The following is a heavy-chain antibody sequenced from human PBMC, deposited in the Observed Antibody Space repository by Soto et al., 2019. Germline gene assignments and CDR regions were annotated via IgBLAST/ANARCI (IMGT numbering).Heavy chain of an antibody. V-gene: IGHV5-10-1*01. CDR1: GYSFAGYW. Sequence: GESLKISCKGSGYSFAGYWITWVRQKPGKGLEWMGRIDPSDSYTNYSPSFQGHVTISADKSISTAYLQWSSLKASDTAMYYCARHGDTAMVPAFDYWGQGTLVTVSS. D-gene: IGHD5-18*01. CDR2: IDPSDSYT. CDR3: ARHGDTAMVPAFDY. J-gene: IGHJ4*02.